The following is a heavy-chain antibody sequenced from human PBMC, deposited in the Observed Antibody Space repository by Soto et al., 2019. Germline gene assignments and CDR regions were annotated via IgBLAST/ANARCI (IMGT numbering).Heavy chain of an antibody. CDR3: ARGDSTXCSNGVCSFFYNHDMDV. CDR2: INPKSGGT. D-gene: IGHD2-8*01. Sequence: PRASVKVSCKASGYSFTDYHIHWVRQAPGQGLEWLGRINPKSGGTSTAQKFQGWVTMTTDTSISTVSTELTRLTSDDTAIYYCARGDSTXCSNGVCSFFYNHDMDVWGQGTTVTVSS. V-gene: IGHV1-2*04. CDR1: GYSFTDYH. J-gene: IGHJ6*02.